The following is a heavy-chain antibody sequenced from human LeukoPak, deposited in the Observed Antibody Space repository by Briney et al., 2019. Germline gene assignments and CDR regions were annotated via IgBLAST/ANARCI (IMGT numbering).Heavy chain of an antibody. Sequence: SQTLSLTCAVSGGSISRGGYYWGWIRQPPGKGLEWIGSIYYSGSTYYNPSLKSRVTISVDTSKNQFSLKLSSVTAADTAVYYCARDSVRGWSGYKNWFDPWGQGTLVTVSS. D-gene: IGHD3-10*01. V-gene: IGHV4-39*07. CDR2: IYYSGST. CDR1: GGSISRGGYY. J-gene: IGHJ5*02. CDR3: ARDSVRGWSGYKNWFDP.